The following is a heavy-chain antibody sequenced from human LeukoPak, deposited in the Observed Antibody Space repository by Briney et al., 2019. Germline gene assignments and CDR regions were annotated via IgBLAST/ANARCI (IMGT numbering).Heavy chain of an antibody. CDR2: ISPYNGNT. J-gene: IGHJ4*02. CDR3: ARYGYCGGGSCRFDY. CDR1: GYTFTSYG. Sequence: GASVKVSCKASGYTFTSYGVIWVRQAPGQGLEWMGWISPYNGNTDYAQKLQGRVTMTTDTSTSTAYMELRSLRSDDTAVYYCARYGYCGGGSCRFDYWGQGTLVTVSS. V-gene: IGHV1-18*01. D-gene: IGHD2-15*01.